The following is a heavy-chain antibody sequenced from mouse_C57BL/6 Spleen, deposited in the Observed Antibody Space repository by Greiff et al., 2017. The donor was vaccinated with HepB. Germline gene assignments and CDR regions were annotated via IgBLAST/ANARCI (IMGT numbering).Heavy chain of an antibody. CDR3: ARSPVTIFFDY. D-gene: IGHD2-1*01. J-gene: IGHJ2*01. Sequence: QVQLQQPGAELVMPGASVKLSCKASGYTFTSYWMHWVKQRPGQGLEWIGEIDPYDSYTNYNQKFKGKSTLTVDKSSSTAYMQLSSLTSEDSAVYYCARSPVTIFFDYWGQGTTLTVSS. V-gene: IGHV1-69*01. CDR2: IDPYDSYT. CDR1: GYTFTSYW.